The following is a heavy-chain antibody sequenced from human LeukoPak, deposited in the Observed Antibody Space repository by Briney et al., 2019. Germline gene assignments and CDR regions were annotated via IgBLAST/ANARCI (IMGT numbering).Heavy chain of an antibody. Sequence: GGSLRLSCAASEFIFSNYAMTWVRQAPGKGLEWVSSISGSGATTYYADSVKGRFTISRDNSKKTLFLQFNSLRAEDTAVHYCAKDKATVAAKGPFDYWGQGTLVTVSS. CDR1: EFIFSNYA. D-gene: IGHD2-15*01. V-gene: IGHV3-23*01. J-gene: IGHJ4*02. CDR3: AKDKATVAAKGPFDY. CDR2: ISGSGATT.